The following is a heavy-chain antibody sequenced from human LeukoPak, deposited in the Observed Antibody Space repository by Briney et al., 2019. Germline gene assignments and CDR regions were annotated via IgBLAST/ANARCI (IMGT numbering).Heavy chain of an antibody. Sequence: GGSLRLSCAASGFTFSSYAMHWVRQAPGKGLEWVAVISYDGSNKYYADSVKGRFTISRDNSKNTLYLQMNSLRAEDTAVYYCARGGAARPDYWGQGTLVTVSS. CDR2: ISYDGSNK. CDR3: ARGGAARPDY. J-gene: IGHJ4*02. V-gene: IGHV3-30-3*01. CDR1: GFTFSSYA. D-gene: IGHD6-6*01.